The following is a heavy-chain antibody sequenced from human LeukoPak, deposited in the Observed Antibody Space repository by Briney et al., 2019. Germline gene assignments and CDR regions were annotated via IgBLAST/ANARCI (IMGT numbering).Heavy chain of an antibody. J-gene: IGHJ4*02. V-gene: IGHV4-59*01. CDR1: GGSINNYY. CDR2: IYYSGST. Sequence: SETLSLTCTVSGGSINNYYWTWIRQPPGKGLEWIGYIYYSGSTDYNPSLKSRVTISLDPSKSQFSLKLNSVTAADTAVYFCARGEMATIFLWGQGTLVTVSS. CDR3: ARGEMATIFL. D-gene: IGHD5-24*01.